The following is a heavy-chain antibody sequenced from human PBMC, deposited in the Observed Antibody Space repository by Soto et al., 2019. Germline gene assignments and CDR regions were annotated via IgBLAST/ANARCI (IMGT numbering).Heavy chain of an antibody. CDR3: VRADYSNSRYGY. V-gene: IGHV3-74*01. J-gene: IGHJ4*02. D-gene: IGHD6-6*01. Sequence: GGSLRLSCAASGFTFSTYWVHWVRQAPGKGLVWVSRISADVSSTRYADSVKGRFTSSRDNAKNTLGLQMNSLRVEDTAVYYCVRADYSNSRYGYWGQGTLVTVSS. CDR1: GFTFSTYW. CDR2: ISADVSST.